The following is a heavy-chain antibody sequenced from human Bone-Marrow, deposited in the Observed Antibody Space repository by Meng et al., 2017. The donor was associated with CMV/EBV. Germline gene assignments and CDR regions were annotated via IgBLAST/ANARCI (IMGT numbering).Heavy chain of an antibody. CDR3: VRGADGYGNFDS. CDR1: GFTVSSNY. Sequence: GESLKISCAASGFTVSSNYMSWVRQAPGKGLEWVSVIYSGGSTYYADSVKGRFTISRDNSKNTLYLQMNSLRAEDTAVYYCVRGADGYGNFDSWGQGTLVTVSS. J-gene: IGHJ4*02. CDR2: IYSGGST. D-gene: IGHD5-24*01. V-gene: IGHV3-66*01.